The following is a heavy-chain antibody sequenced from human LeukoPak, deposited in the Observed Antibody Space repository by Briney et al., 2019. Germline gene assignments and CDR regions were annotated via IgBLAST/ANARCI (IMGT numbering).Heavy chain of an antibody. Sequence: GGSLRLSCAASGFTFSSYSMNWVRQAPGKGLEWVSSISSSSSYIYYADSVKGRFTISRDNAKNSLYLQMNSLRAEDTAVYYCARKGRYCSGGSCYDFDYWGQGTLVTVSS. D-gene: IGHD2-15*01. CDR2: ISSSSSYI. V-gene: IGHV3-21*01. CDR1: GFTFSSYS. J-gene: IGHJ4*02. CDR3: ARKGRYCSGGSCYDFDY.